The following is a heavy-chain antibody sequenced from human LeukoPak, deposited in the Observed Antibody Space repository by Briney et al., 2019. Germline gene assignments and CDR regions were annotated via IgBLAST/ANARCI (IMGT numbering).Heavy chain of an antibody. CDR1: GYTFTGYY. Sequence: ASVKVSCKASGYTFTGYYMHWVRQAPGQGLEWMGWINPNSGGTNYAQKFQGRVTMTRDTSISTAYMELSRLRSDDTAVYYCARDGGGGYNQIDFWGQGTLVTVSS. D-gene: IGHD5-24*01. J-gene: IGHJ4*02. V-gene: IGHV1-2*02. CDR2: INPNSGGT. CDR3: ARDGGGGYNQIDF.